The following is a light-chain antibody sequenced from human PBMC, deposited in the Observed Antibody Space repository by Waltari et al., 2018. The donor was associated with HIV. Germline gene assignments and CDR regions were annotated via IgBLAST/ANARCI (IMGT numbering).Light chain of an antibody. J-gene: IGKJ3*01. CDR2: GAS. Sequence: EIVMTQSPATLSVSPGERATLSGRASQSVSSNLAWYQQKPGQAPRLLIYGASTRAAGVPARSSGSGSGTEFTLTISSLQSEDFAVYYCQQYNNWHTFGPGTKVDIK. CDR1: QSVSSN. V-gene: IGKV3-15*01. CDR3: QQYNNWHT.